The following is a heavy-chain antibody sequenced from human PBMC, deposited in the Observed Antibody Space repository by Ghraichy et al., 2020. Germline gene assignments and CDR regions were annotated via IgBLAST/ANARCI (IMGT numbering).Heavy chain of an antibody. CDR1: GGSFSGFY. CDR3: ARDLTCYTATCYYYGLDV. CDR2: ITQSGST. D-gene: IGHD2-21*02. Sequence: SQTLSLTCAVYGGSFSGFYWSWIRQPPGKGLEWIGEITQSGSTKYNPSLKSRVSISGDTSNNQFSLKLNSVTAADTAVYYCARDLTCYTATCYYYGLDVWGQGTTVTVSS. V-gene: IGHV4-34*01. J-gene: IGHJ6*02.